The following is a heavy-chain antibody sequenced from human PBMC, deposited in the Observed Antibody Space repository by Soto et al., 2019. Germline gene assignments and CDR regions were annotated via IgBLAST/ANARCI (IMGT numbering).Heavy chain of an antibody. CDR2: ISGSNGNT. V-gene: IGHV1-18*04. Sequence: QVQLVQSGAEVKKPGASVKVSCKASGYTFTSHGVSWVRQAPGPGLEWMGWISGSNGNTKYAQSFQGRVTLTTDTSTSTAYMELRRLNSDDTAVSSCANAPVDCSSSSCSENYWGKGNLVTVSS. D-gene: IGHD2-2*01. CDR1: GYTFTSHG. J-gene: IGHJ4*02. CDR3: ANAPVDCSSSSCSENY.